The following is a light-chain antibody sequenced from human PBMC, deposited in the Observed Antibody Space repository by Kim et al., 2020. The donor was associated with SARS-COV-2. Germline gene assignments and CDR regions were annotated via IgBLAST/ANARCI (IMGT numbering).Light chain of an antibody. CDR2: GAS. Sequence: PGGRATLPCSASQSVSNYYLAWYQQKPGQAPRLLIYGASSRAAGIPDRFSGSGSGTDFTLTISSLEPEDFAVDYCHQRSNWHPITFGPGTKVDIK. CDR1: QSVSNYY. J-gene: IGKJ3*01. CDR3: HQRSNWHPIT. V-gene: IGKV3D-20*02.